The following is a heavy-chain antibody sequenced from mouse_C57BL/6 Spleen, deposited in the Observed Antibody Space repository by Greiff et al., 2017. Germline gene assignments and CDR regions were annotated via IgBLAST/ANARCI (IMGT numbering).Heavy chain of an antibody. CDR2: FYPGSGSI. Sequence: VQLQQSGAELVKPGASVKLSCKASGYTFTEYTIHWVKQRSGQGLEWIGWFYPGSGSIKYNEKFKDKATLTADKSSSTVYMELSRLTSEDSAVYFCARHEGVYYDYERAYFDYWGQGTTLTVSS. CDR3: ARHEGVYYDYERAYFDY. D-gene: IGHD2-4*01. J-gene: IGHJ2*01. V-gene: IGHV1-62-2*01. CDR1: GYTFTEYT.